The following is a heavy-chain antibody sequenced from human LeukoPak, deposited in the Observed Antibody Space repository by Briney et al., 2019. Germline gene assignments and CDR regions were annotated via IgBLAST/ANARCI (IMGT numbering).Heavy chain of an antibody. D-gene: IGHD3-10*01. CDR1: GDSSIHY. CDR2: MSATGSP. J-gene: IGHJ3*01. V-gene: IGHV4-4*07. CDR3: ARDSFGVNAFSF. Sequence: SETLSLTCTISGDSSIHYWTWIRQPVGKGLEWIGRMSATGSPNYNTSLKSRITMSLDTSKNQFYLKLTSVTAADTAISYCARDSFGVNAFSFWGQGTVVTVSS.